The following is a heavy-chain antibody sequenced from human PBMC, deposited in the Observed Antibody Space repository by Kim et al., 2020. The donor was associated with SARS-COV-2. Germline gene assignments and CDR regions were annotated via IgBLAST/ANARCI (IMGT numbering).Heavy chain of an antibody. V-gene: IGHV3-48*02. CDR2: ISSSSSTI. Sequence: GGSLRLSCAASGFTFSSYSMNWVRQAPGKGLEWVSYISSSSSTIYYADSVKGRFTISRDNAKNSLYLQMNSLRDEDTAVYYCARDSDLLGPLRYYYYGMDVWGQGTTVTVSS. CDR3: ARDSDLLGPLRYYYYGMDV. D-gene: IGHD3-10*01. CDR1: GFTFSSYS. J-gene: IGHJ6*02.